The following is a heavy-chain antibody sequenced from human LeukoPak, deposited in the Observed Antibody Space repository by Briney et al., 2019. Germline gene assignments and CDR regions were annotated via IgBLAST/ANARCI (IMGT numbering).Heavy chain of an antibody. D-gene: IGHD3-22*01. CDR2: IHYSGST. CDR3: ARLDDSSGYFH. Sequence: SETLSLTCTVSGGSISYSSYYWGWIRQPPGKGLEWIGSIHYSGSTYYNPSLKSRVTISVDTSKNQFSLKLSSVTAAVTAVYYCARLDDSSGYFHWGQGTLVTVSS. V-gene: IGHV4-39*01. CDR1: GGSISYSSYY. J-gene: IGHJ4*02.